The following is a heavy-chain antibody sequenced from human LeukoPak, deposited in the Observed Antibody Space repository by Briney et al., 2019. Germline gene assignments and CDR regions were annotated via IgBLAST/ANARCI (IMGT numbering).Heavy chain of an antibody. D-gene: IGHD3-9*01. CDR3: ARGQTYYDDSTGYHYYAFDI. CDR1: GFTFSRYW. CDR2: INSDGSTT. Sequence: PGGSLRLSCAASGFTFSRYWMHWVRQAPGKGLVWVSHINSDGSTTSYADSVKGRFTISRDNGKKTLHLQMNSLRAEDTAVYYCARGQTYYDDSTGYHYYAFDIWGQGTMVTVSS. V-gene: IGHV3-74*01. J-gene: IGHJ3*02.